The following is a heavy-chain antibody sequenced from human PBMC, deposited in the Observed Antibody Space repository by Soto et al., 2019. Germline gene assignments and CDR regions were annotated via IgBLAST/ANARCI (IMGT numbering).Heavy chain of an antibody. CDR2: INPNSGGT. Sequence: ASVKVSCKASGYTFTGYYMHWVRQAPGQGLEWMGWINPNSGGTNYAQKFQGWVTMTRDTSISTAYMELSRLRSDDTAVYYCARDQPFYDFWSGYQPQYGMDVWGQGTTVTVSS. D-gene: IGHD3-3*01. J-gene: IGHJ6*02. CDR3: ARDQPFYDFWSGYQPQYGMDV. CDR1: GYTFTGYY. V-gene: IGHV1-2*04.